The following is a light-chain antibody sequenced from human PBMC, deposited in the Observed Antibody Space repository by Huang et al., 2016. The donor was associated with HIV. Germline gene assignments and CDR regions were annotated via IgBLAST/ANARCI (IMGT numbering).Light chain of an antibody. J-gene: IGKJ3*01. CDR3: HQYGSPPFT. Sequence: EIVLTQSPGTLSLSPGETATLSCRASQSISSSSLAWYLQKPGQAPTLLFHGASTRATDIPDRFSGSGSGTDFTLTISRLEPEDFAVYYCHQYGSPPFTFGPGTKVDIK. CDR2: GAS. CDR1: QSISSSS. V-gene: IGKV3-20*01.